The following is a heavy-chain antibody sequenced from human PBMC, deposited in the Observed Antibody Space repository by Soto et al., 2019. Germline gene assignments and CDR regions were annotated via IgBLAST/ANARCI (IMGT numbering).Heavy chain of an antibody. CDR1: GGSVTSDEDY. J-gene: IGHJ4*02. D-gene: IGHD5-18*01. CDR3: ATESGSTYGYFDH. Sequence: SETLSLTCTVSGGSVTSDEDYWTWIRQSTGKGREWIGYISNSGSTGYNPSLKTRLSMSVDRSKNQFTLRLTSVTAADTAVYFCATESGSTYGYFDHWGQGTQVTVSS. V-gene: IGHV4-30-4*01. CDR2: ISNSGST.